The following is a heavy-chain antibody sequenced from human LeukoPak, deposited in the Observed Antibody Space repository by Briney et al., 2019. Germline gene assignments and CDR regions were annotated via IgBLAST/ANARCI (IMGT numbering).Heavy chain of an antibody. J-gene: IGHJ4*02. Sequence: SETLSLTCTVSGGSISSYYWSWIRQPPGKGLEWIGYIYYSGSTNYNPSLKSRVTISVDTSKNQFSLKLSSVTAADTAVYYCARVRGSGYDILTGYYRGYFDYWGQGTLVTVSS. D-gene: IGHD3-9*01. CDR2: IYYSGST. CDR3: ARVRGSGYDILTGYYRGYFDY. CDR1: GGSISSYY. V-gene: IGHV4-59*01.